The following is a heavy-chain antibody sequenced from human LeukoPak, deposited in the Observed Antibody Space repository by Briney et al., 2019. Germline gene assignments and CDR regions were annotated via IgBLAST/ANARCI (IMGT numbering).Heavy chain of an antibody. CDR1: GGTFSSYA. J-gene: IGHJ4*02. Sequence: SVKVSCKASGGTFSSYALSWVRQAPGQGLEWMGRIIPILGIANYAQKLQGRVTITADKSTSTAYMELSSLRSEDTAVYYCARGTTGFDYWGQGTLVTVSS. D-gene: IGHD4-17*01. V-gene: IGHV1-69*04. CDR2: IIPILGIA. CDR3: ARGTTGFDY.